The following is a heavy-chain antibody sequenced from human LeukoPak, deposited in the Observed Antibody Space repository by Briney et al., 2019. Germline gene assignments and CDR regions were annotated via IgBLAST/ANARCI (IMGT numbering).Heavy chain of an antibody. Sequence: SPTLSLTFAISGDSVSNNNAAWNWIRQSPARGLEWLGSTYYRSKSYHASPVSVTSRITINPDPSKTQFSLQLISVTPEDTAVYYCARDSPDISYYYYGIDVWGQGTTVTVSS. CDR1: GDSVSNNNAA. V-gene: IGHV6-1*01. CDR2: TYYRSKSYH. J-gene: IGHJ6*02. CDR3: ARDSPDISYYYYGIDV. D-gene: IGHD1-14*01.